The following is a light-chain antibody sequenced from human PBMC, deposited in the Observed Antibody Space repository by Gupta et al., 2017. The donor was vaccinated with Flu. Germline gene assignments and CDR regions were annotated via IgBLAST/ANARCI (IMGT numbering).Light chain of an antibody. CDR1: QDIKHH. V-gene: IGKV1-33*01. J-gene: IGKJ5*01. Sequence: DIQMTQSPSSLSASIGDRVTITCRASQDIKHHLCWYQQKQGKAPKLLIYDASDLERGVPSRFSGRGSGTDFTFTITDRQPEDIGTYYCQHYDTLPPITFGQGTRLDI. CDR3: QHYDTLPPIT. CDR2: DAS.